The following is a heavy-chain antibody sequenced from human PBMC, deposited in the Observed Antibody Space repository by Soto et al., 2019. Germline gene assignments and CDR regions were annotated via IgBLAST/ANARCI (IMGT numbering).Heavy chain of an antibody. V-gene: IGHV3-48*02. Sequence: EVRLVESGGGLVQPGGSLRLSCEASNFDFSTYSMDWVRQARGKGLEWIAYISGTGFTIHYADSVRGRFTIRRDNNRNSLFLDMNSLRDDDTAVYYCARDRCYDGSCYSASDHWGQGTLVTVSS. CDR2: ISGTGFTI. J-gene: IGHJ4*02. D-gene: IGHD2-15*01. CDR3: ARDRCYDGSCYSASDH. CDR1: NFDFSTYS.